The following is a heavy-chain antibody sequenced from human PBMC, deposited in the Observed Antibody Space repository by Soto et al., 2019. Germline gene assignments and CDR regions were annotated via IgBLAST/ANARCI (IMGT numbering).Heavy chain of an antibody. CDR3: ARDYDYVWGSYRSLYFDY. Sequence: ASVKVSCKASGYTFTSYAMHWVRQAPGQRLEWMGWINAGNGNTKYSQKFQGRVTITRDTSASTAYMELSSLRSEDTAVYYCARDYDYVWGSYRSLYFDYWGQGTLVTVSS. D-gene: IGHD3-16*02. V-gene: IGHV1-3*01. J-gene: IGHJ4*02. CDR1: GYTFTSYA. CDR2: INAGNGNT.